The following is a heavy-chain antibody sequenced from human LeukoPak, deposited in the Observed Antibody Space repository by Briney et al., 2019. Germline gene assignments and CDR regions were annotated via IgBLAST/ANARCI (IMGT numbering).Heavy chain of an antibody. CDR2: IYYGGSP. Sequence: SETLSLTCNVSGGSISTTTNSWGWAWIRQRPTEGLQWIGSIYYGGSPYYTSSLKSRVAIPVDTSKNQFSLKLASLTAADTAVYYCARRPIVGSTGFYFDPWGPGTLVTVSS. D-gene: IGHD1-26*01. CDR1: GGSISTTTNS. V-gene: IGHV4-39*01. J-gene: IGHJ5*02. CDR3: ARRPIVGSTGFYFDP.